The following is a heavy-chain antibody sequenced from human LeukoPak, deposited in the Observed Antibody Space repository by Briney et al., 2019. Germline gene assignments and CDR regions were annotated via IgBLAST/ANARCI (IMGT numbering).Heavy chain of an antibody. CDR3: ARGDSSGWYVPYYFDY. CDR2: ISSSSSYI. CDR1: GFTFSSYS. D-gene: IGHD6-19*01. J-gene: IGHJ4*02. Sequence: GGSLRLSCAASGFTFSSYSMNWVRQAPGKGLEWVPSISSSSSYIYYADSVKGRFTISRDNAKNSLYLQMNSLRAEDTAVYYCARGDSSGWYVPYYFDYWGQGTLVTVSS. V-gene: IGHV3-21*01.